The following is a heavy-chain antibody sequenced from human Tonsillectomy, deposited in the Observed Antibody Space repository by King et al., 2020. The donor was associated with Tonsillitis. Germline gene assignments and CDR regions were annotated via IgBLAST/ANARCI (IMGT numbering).Heavy chain of an antibody. D-gene: IGHD3-10*02. CDR2: INHSGST. V-gene: IGHV4-34*01. CDR1: GGSFSGYY. J-gene: IGHJ5*02. Sequence: VQLQQWGAGLLKPSETLSLTCAVSGGSFSGYYWSWIRQPPGKGLEWIGEINHSGSTNYNPSLKSRVTISVDTSKNQFSLKLSSVTAADTAVYYCARCPLFLPRNWFDPWGQGTLVTVSS. CDR3: ARCPLFLPRNWFDP.